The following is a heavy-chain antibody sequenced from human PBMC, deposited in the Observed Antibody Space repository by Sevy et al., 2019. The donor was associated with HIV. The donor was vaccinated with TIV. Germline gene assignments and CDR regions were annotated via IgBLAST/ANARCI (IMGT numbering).Heavy chain of an antibody. CDR3: AKDFTGYNGMDV. CDR1: GFTFPTSG. CDR2: ISYHGRDK. D-gene: IGHD3-9*01. Sequence: GSLRLSCVVSGFTFPTSGMHWVRQAPGKGLGVVAVISYHGRDKFYADAVKGRFTISGDNSENILYLHMNSLRSEVTAVYYCAKDFTGYNGMDVWGQGTMVTVSS. V-gene: IGHV3-30*18. J-gene: IGHJ6*02.